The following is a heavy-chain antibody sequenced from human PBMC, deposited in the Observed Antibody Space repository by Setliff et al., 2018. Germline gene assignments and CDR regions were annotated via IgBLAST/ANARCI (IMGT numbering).Heavy chain of an antibody. CDR2: IDPSDSYT. CDR1: GYSFTSYW. Sequence: GQSLKISCKGSGYSFTSYWISWVRQMPGKGLEWMGRIDPSDSYTNYSPSFQGHVTISGDKSISTAYLQWSSLKASDTAMYYCARIRRDIVVVVGATPDYYDYMDVWGKGTTVTVSS. J-gene: IGHJ6*03. V-gene: IGHV5-10-1*01. CDR3: ARIRRDIVVVVGATPDYYDYMDV. D-gene: IGHD2-15*01.